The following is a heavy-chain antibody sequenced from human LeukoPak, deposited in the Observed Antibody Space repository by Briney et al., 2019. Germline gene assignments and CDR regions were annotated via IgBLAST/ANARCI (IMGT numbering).Heavy chain of an antibody. Sequence: GGSLRLSCAASGFTFSSYSMNWVRQAPGKGLGWVSYISSSSSTIYYADSVKGRFTISRDNSKNTLYLQMNSLRAEDTAVYYCAPTRPTYDFWSGYDYWGQGTLVTVSS. CDR3: APTRPTYDFWSGYDY. V-gene: IGHV3-48*01. D-gene: IGHD3-3*01. CDR1: GFTFSSYS. J-gene: IGHJ4*02. CDR2: ISSSSSTI.